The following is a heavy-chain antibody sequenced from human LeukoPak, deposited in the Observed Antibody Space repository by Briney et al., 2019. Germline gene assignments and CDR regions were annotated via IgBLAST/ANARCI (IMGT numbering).Heavy chain of an antibody. CDR2: ISYDGSNK. J-gene: IGHJ4*02. Sequence: PGRSLRLSCAASGFTFSSYGMHWVRQAPGKGLEWVAVISYDGSNKYYADSVKGRFTISRDNSKNTLYLQMNSLRAEDTAVYYCAKDFWRFSLEYSSSSGGYWGQGTLVTVSS. V-gene: IGHV3-30*18. CDR1: GFTFSSYG. CDR3: AKDFWRFSLEYSSSSGGY. D-gene: IGHD6-6*01.